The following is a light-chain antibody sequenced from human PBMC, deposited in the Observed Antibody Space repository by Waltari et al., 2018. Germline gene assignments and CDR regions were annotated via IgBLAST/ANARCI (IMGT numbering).Light chain of an antibody. Sequence: DIVMTQSPDSLAVSLGERATINCMSSQSVLSSSNNKNYLAWYQQKPGQPPKLLIYWASTRESRVPDRFSGGGSGTDFTLTISSLQAEDVAVYYCQQYYGSPLTFGGGTKVEIK. CDR1: QSVLSSSNNKNY. CDR3: QQYYGSPLT. J-gene: IGKJ4*01. V-gene: IGKV4-1*01. CDR2: WAS.